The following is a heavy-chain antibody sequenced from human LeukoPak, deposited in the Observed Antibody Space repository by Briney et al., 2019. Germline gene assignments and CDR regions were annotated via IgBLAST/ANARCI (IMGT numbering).Heavy chain of an antibody. Sequence: ASVKVSCKASGYTFTNYYIHWVRQAPGQGLEWMGGFDPENGETIYAQKFQGRVTMTEDTSTDTAYMELSSLRSEDTAVYYCATSYYDILTGYRPLAYWGQGTLVTVSS. CDR3: ATSYYDILTGYRPLAY. D-gene: IGHD3-9*01. CDR1: GYTFTNYY. J-gene: IGHJ4*02. CDR2: FDPENGET. V-gene: IGHV1-24*01.